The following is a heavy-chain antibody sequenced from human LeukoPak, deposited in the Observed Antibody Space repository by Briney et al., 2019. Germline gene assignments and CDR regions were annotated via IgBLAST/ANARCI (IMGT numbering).Heavy chain of an antibody. V-gene: IGHV3-74*01. CDR3: ARVRRSSWYDY. CDR2: ISSDGSTA. D-gene: IGHD6-13*01. Sequence: GGSLRLSCATSGFTFSTSWMHWVPQAPGEGLVWFSLISSDGSTATYTDSVEGRFTISRDNAKNTLYLQMNSLRVEDTAVYYCARVRRSSWYDYWGQGALVTVSS. CDR1: GFTFSTSW. J-gene: IGHJ4*02.